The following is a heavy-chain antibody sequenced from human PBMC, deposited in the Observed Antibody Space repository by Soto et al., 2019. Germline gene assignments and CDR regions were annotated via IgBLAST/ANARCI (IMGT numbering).Heavy chain of an antibody. CDR1: GYTFNEYY. Sequence: QVQLVQSGAEVKKPGASVKVSCKTSGYTFNEYYIHWMRQVPGQGPEWMGWINPNSGGTKFAKKFQGGKTMTTDTSISTAYMDLSRLRSDDTAVYYCARRLGGGGDYFYGMDVWGQGTAVTVSS. CDR3: ARRLGGGGDYFYGMDV. J-gene: IGHJ6*02. CDR2: INPNSGGT. V-gene: IGHV1-2*02. D-gene: IGHD3-10*01.